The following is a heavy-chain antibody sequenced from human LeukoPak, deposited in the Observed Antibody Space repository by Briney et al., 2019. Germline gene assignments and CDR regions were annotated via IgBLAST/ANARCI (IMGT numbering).Heavy chain of an antibody. CDR1: GYSFSSYW. CDR3: ARHGVGATNTFDY. J-gene: IGHJ4*02. Sequence: GESLKISCKNSGYSFSSYWIARVRQMPGKGLEWMGIMHPGDSETRYSPSFQGQVTISADKSINTAYLQWSSLKASDTAMYYCARHGVGATNTFDYWGQGTLVTVSS. D-gene: IGHD1-26*01. CDR2: MHPGDSET. V-gene: IGHV5-51*01.